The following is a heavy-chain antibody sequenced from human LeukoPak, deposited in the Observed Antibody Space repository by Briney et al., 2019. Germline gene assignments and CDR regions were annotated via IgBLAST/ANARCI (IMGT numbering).Heavy chain of an antibody. CDR1: GYSFSDYY. CDR3: ARETMVRDVIDKY. V-gene: IGHV1-2*05. CDR2: INPHSGDT. Sequence: ASVKVSCEASGYSFSDYYIHWVRQAPGQGLEWMGRINPHSGDTRYPEKFQGRVTMTTDTSISVAYLEMSSLTSDDTGVYFCARETMVRDVIDKYWGRGTLVIVSS. J-gene: IGHJ4*02. D-gene: IGHD3-10*01.